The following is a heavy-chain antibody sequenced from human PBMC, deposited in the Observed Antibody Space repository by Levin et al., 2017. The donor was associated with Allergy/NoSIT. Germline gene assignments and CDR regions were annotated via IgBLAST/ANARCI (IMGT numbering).Heavy chain of an antibody. CDR3: ARAYQLLFGGWFDP. CDR2: INHSGST. V-gene: IGHV4-34*01. D-gene: IGHD2-2*01. CDR1: GGSFSGYY. Sequence: SETLSLTCAVYGGSFSGYYWSWIRQPPGKGLEWIGEINHSGSTNYNPSLKSRVTISVDTSKNQFSLKLSSVTAADTAVYYCARAYQLLFGGWFDPWGQGTLGTVFS. J-gene: IGHJ5*02.